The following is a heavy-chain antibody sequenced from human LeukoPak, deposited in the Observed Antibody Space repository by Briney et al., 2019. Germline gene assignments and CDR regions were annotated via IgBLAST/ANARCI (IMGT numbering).Heavy chain of an antibody. V-gene: IGHV3-11*01. D-gene: IGHD2-2*02. CDR3: VKGLRYTNTPFDY. Sequence: PGGSLRLSCAASGFTFSDYYMSWIRQAPGKGLERVSYISSSGSTIYYADSVKGRFTISRDNSKNSLYLQMKSLRAEDTALYYCVKGLRYTNTPFDYWGQGTLVTVSS. CDR1: GFTFSDYY. J-gene: IGHJ4*02. CDR2: ISSSGSTI.